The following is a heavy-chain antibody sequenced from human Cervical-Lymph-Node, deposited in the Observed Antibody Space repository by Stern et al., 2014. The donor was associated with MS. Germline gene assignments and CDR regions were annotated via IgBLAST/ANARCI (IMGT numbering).Heavy chain of an antibody. D-gene: IGHD6-19*01. Sequence: VQLVESGAEVKTPGSSVKISCKASGGTFSRYAISWVRQAPGQGLEWMGRIIPLLGIANYARKFQGRVTITADKSTSTADMDLSSLRAEDTAVYYCARGGGDSSGWYRYYFDYWGQGTLVTVSA. CDR3: ARGGGDSSGWYRYYFDY. CDR1: GGTFSRYA. V-gene: IGHV1-69*09. CDR2: IIPLLGIA. J-gene: IGHJ4*02.